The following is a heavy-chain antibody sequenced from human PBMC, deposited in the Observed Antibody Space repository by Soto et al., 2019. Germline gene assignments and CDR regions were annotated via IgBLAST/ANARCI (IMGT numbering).Heavy chain of an antibody. V-gene: IGHV1-69*01. Sequence: QVQLVQSGAEVKKPGSSVKVSCKASGGTFSSFTISWVRQAPGQGLEWMGGIIPIYGTANYAQKFQGRVTITADASTRTAYIELGSLSSGDTAVYYCAKDGRAEWVSYYYYAMDVWGQGTTGTVSS. D-gene: IGHD3-3*01. CDR1: GGTFSSFT. J-gene: IGHJ6*02. CDR2: IIPIYGTA. CDR3: AKDGRAEWVSYYYYAMDV.